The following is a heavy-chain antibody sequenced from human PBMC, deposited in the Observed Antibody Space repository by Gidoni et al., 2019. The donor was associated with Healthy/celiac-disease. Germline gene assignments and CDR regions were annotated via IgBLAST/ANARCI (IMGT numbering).Heavy chain of an antibody. D-gene: IGHD2-15*01. Sequence: QVQLVESGGGVVQPGRSLRLSCAASGVTFSSDAMHWVRQAPGQGLEWVAVISYDGSNKYYADSVKGRFTISRDNSKNTLYLQMNSLRAEDTAVYYCAREGVSYCSGGSCYPRYYYYGMDVWGQGTTVTVSS. CDR2: ISYDGSNK. CDR3: AREGVSYCSGGSCYPRYYYYGMDV. J-gene: IGHJ6*02. CDR1: GVTFSSDA. V-gene: IGHV3-30-3*01.